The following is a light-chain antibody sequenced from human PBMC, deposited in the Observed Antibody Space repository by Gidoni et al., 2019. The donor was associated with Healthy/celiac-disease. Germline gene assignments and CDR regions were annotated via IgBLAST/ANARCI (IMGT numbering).Light chain of an antibody. V-gene: IGKV1-13*02. CDR1: EGSSRS. CDR2: DSC. Sequence: PPSLSASERDRVASRGRASEGSSRSLGWYQQKPGKAPKLLIYDSCSVESGVPSRFSGSGSGTDFTLTISSLQPEYFATYYWQQFNSYPTFGQGTRLEIK. CDR3: QQFNSYPT. J-gene: IGKJ5*01.